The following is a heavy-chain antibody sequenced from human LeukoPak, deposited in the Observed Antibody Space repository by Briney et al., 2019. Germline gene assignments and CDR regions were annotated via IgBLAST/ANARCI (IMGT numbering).Heavy chain of an antibody. J-gene: IGHJ5*02. V-gene: IGHV4-39*07. CDR3: ARFVGRRGESVDP. CDR1: GGSISTSNYY. D-gene: IGHD3-16*01. Sequence: PSETLSLTCTVSGGSISTSNYYWGLIRQPPGKGPEWIGSVYHSGTSQYNPSLKSRVTISIDTSKNQVSLKLTSVTAADTAVYSCARFVGRRGESVDPWGQGTLVTVSS. CDR2: VYHSGTS.